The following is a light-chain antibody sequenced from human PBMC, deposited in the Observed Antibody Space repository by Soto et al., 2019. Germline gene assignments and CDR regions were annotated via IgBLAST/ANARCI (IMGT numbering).Light chain of an antibody. CDR1: QSISSW. Sequence: DIQLTQSPSTLSASVGDRVTITCRASQSISSWLAWYQQTPGKAPKFLLYKTSNLESGVPSRFSGSGSGTEFTLTSSSLQPDDFATYYCQYYNNYCWTFGQGTKVEIK. V-gene: IGKV1-5*03. J-gene: IGKJ1*01. CDR3: QYYNNYCWT. CDR2: KTS.